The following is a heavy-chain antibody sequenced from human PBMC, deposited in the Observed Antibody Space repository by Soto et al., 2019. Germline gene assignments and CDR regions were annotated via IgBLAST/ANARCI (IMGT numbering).Heavy chain of an antibody. D-gene: IGHD4-17*01. V-gene: IGHV3-7*03. CDR2: IKQDGSEK. J-gene: IGHJ5*02. Sequence: EVQLVESGGGLVQPGGSLRLSCAASGFTFSSYWISWVRQAPGKGLEWVANIKQDGSEKYYVDSVKGRFTISRDNAKNSLYLQMNSLRAEDTAVYYCAGGDYAWGQGTLVTVSS. CDR1: GFTFSSYW. CDR3: AGGDYA.